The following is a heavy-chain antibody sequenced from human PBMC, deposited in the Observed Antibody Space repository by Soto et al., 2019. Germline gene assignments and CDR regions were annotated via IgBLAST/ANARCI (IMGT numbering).Heavy chain of an antibody. D-gene: IGHD2-2*02. CDR1: GSRFSNYV. V-gene: IGHV1-69*06. CDR2: IIPIFNST. CDR3: AREGRGKKAGYNGLVSLGY. J-gene: IGHJ4*02. Sequence: SVKVSCKVSGSRFSNYVISWVRQAPGHGLEWLGRIIPIFNSTKYAQSFQGRVTITADKSTSTASLELSSLRSDDTAVYYCAREGRGKKAGYNGLVSLGYWGQGTQVTVSS.